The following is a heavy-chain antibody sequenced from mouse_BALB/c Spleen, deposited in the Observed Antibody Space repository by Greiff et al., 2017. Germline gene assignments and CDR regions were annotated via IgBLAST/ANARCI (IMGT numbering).Heavy chain of an antibody. Sequence: EVKLVESGPSLVKPSQTLSLTCSVTGDSITSGYWNWIRKFPGNKLEYMGYISYSGSTYYNPSLKSRISITRDTSKNQYYLQLNSVTTEDTATYYCARTNYGNYAWFAYWGQGTLVTVSA. J-gene: IGHJ3*01. CDR1: GDSITSGY. CDR2: ISYSGST. CDR3: ARTNYGNYAWFAY. V-gene: IGHV3-8*02. D-gene: IGHD2-1*01.